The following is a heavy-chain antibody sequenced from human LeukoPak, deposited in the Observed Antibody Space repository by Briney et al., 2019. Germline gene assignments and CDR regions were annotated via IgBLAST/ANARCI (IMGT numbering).Heavy chain of an antibody. J-gene: IGHJ3*02. CDR2: ISYDGSNK. CDR1: GFTFSSYA. V-gene: IGHV3-30-3*01. D-gene: IGHD3-22*01. CDR3: AREFPLNYYDSRALGAFDI. Sequence: GRSLRLSCAASGFTFSSYAMHGVRQAPGKGLEWVAVISYDGSNKYYADSVRGRFTISRDTSKNTLYLHMNSLRAEDTAVYYCAREFPLNYYDSRALGAFDIWGQGTMVTVSS.